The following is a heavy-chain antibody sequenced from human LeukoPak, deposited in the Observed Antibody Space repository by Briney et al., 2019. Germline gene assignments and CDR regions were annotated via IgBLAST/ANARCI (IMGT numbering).Heavy chain of an antibody. CDR3: ARGPIPNAYSSGWYNWLRRDAFDI. J-gene: IGHJ3*02. CDR1: GGSINTRSYF. V-gene: IGHV4-39*07. D-gene: IGHD6-19*01. Sequence: SETLSLTCSAAGGSINTRSYFWGWIRQPPGKGLEWIGEINHRGSTNYNPSLKSRVIISVDTSKNQFSRKLSSVTAAATAVYYSARGPIPNAYSSGWYNWLRRDAFDIWGQGTMVTVSS. CDR2: INHRGST.